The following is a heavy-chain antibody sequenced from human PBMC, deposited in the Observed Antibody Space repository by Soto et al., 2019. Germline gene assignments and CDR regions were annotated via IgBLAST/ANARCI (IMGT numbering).Heavy chain of an antibody. D-gene: IGHD3-10*01. CDR3: AKKEEGYYSSGSYGLGPYYGMDV. CDR1: GFTFSSYA. J-gene: IGHJ6*02. V-gene: IGHV3-23*01. CDR2: ISGSGGTT. Sequence: PGGSLRLSCAASGFTFSSYAMSWVRQAPGKGLEWVSAISGSGGTTYYADSVKGRFTISRDNSKNTLYLQMNSLRAEDTAVYYCAKKEEGYYSSGSYGLGPYYGMDVWGQGTTVTVSS.